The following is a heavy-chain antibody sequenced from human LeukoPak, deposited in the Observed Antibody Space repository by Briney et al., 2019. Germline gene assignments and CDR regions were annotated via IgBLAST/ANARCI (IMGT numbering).Heavy chain of an antibody. D-gene: IGHD3-3*01. CDR1: GFTFSSYA. J-gene: IGHJ4*02. Sequence: QTGGSLRLSCAASGFTFSSYAMSWVRQAPGKGLEWVSAISGSGGSTYYADSVKGRFTISRDNSKNTLYLQMNSLRAEDTAVYYCAKDTTIYDFWSGPNLYFDSWGQGTLVTVSS. V-gene: IGHV3-23*01. CDR3: AKDTTIYDFWSGPNLYFDS. CDR2: ISGSGGST.